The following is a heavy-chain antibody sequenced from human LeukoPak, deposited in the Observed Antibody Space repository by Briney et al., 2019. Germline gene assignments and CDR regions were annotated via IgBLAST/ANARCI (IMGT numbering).Heavy chain of an antibody. CDR1: GGSFSGYY. V-gene: IGHV4-34*01. D-gene: IGHD2-15*01. CDR2: INHSGST. CDR3: ARAVAGY. Sequence: SETLSLTCAAYGGSFSGYYWSWIRQPPGKGLEWIGEINHSGSTNYNPSLKSRVTISVDTSKNQFSLKLSSVTAADTAVYYCARAVAGYWGQGTLVTVSS. J-gene: IGHJ4*02.